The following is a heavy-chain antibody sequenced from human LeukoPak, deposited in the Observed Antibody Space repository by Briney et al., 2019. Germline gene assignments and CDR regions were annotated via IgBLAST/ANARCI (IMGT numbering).Heavy chain of an antibody. CDR2: IYYSGST. D-gene: IGHD2-15*01. CDR1: GGSISSSSYY. J-gene: IGHJ5*02. Sequence: SETLSLTCTVSGGSISSSSYYWGWIRQPPGKGLEWIGSIYYSGSTYYNPSLKSRVTISVDTSKNQFSLKLSSVTAADTAVYYCAREVVVAAMGFDPWGQGTLVTVSS. V-gene: IGHV4-39*07. CDR3: AREVVVAAMGFDP.